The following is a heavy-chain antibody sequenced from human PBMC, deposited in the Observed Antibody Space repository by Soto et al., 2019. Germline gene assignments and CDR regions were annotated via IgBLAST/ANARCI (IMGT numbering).Heavy chain of an antibody. Sequence: GGSLRLSCAASGFTFSYYYMTWIRQAPGKGLEWISYISGSGTTIYYADSVRGRFTVSRDNAKNSLYLQMNSLRAEDTAVYYCASDPYYYASDYWGQGILVTVYS. V-gene: IGHV3-11*01. D-gene: IGHD3-10*01. CDR3: ASDPYYYASDY. CDR2: ISGSGTTI. CDR1: GFTFSYYY. J-gene: IGHJ4*02.